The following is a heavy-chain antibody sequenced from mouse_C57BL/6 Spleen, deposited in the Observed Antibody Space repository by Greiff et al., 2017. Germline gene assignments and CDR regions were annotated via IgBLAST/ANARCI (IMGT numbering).Heavy chain of an antibody. CDR3: ARSGGLRRGYYAMDY. V-gene: IGHV1-80*01. CDR2: LYPGDGDT. J-gene: IGHJ4*01. CDR1: GYAFSSYW. D-gene: IGHD2-4*01. Sequence: QVQLQQSGAELVKPGASVKISCKASGYAFSSYWMNWVKQRPGKGLEWIGQLYPGDGDTNYNGKFKGKATLTADKSSSTAYMQLSSLTSEDSAVYFCARSGGLRRGYYAMDYWGQGTSVTVSS.